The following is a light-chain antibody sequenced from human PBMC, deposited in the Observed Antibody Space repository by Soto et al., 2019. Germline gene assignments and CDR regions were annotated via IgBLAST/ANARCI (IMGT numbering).Light chain of an antibody. CDR3: QQLNSYPIA. J-gene: IGKJ5*01. CDR1: QGISSY. V-gene: IGKV1-9*01. CDR2: AAS. Sequence: QLTQSPSSLSASVGDRVTITCRASQGISSYLAWYQQKQGKAPKXLIYAASTLQSGVPSRFSGSGSGTDLTITISSLQPEDVETYYGQQLNSYPIAFGQGTRLDNK.